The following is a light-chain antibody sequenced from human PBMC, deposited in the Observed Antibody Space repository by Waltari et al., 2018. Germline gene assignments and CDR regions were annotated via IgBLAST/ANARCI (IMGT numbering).Light chain of an antibody. V-gene: IGKV3-11*01. Sequence: EIVLTQSPATLSLSPGERAPLSCRASQSVDSYLAWYQQKPGQAPRLLIYDASNRATGIPARFSGSGSGTDFTLTISSLEPEDFAVYYCQQRSNWPPITFGQGTRLEIK. CDR1: QSVDSY. CDR3: QQRSNWPPIT. J-gene: IGKJ5*01. CDR2: DAS.